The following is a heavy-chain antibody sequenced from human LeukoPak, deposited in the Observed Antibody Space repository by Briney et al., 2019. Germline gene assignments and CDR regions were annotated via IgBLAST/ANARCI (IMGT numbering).Heavy chain of an antibody. V-gene: IGHV3-23*01. CDR3: AKDLAEMATIIDY. Sequence: GGSLILSCATSGFTFSSYAMSWVRQAPGKGLEWVSAISGSGGSTYYADSVKGRFTISRDNSKNTLYLQMNSLRAEDTAVYYCAKDLAEMATIIDYWGQGTLVTVSS. CDR2: ISGSGGST. J-gene: IGHJ4*02. CDR1: GFTFSSYA. D-gene: IGHD5-24*01.